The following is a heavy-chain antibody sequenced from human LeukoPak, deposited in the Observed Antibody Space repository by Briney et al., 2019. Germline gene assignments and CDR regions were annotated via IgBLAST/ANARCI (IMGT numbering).Heavy chain of an antibody. CDR3: AKEGSRRRFDFDS. CDR1: GFTFSNFA. V-gene: IGHV3-23*01. CDR2: AGTATDT. D-gene: IGHD3-16*01. Sequence: PGGSLRLSCAASGFTFSNFAMSWFRQAPGRGLEWVSAAGTATDTSYADSVKGRFTISIDNSKNTLYLQMNSLGAEDTAVYYCAKEGSRRRFDFDSWGRGTLVTVSS. J-gene: IGHJ4*02.